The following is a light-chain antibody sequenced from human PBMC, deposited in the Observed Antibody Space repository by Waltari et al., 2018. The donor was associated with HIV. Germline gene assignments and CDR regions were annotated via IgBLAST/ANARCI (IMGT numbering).Light chain of an antibody. CDR1: SPHLGSQR. V-gene: IGLV1-44*01. CDR3: AAWDDSLDAWV. J-gene: IGLJ3*02. CDR2: SDN. Sequence: QSVLTQPPSASGPPGTRVTISCSGSSPHLGSQRVHWFQQVPGPAPTLLMYSDNQRPSGVPDRFSGSKSGTSASLAISGLQSEDEADYYCAAWDDSLDAWVFGGGTRLTVL.